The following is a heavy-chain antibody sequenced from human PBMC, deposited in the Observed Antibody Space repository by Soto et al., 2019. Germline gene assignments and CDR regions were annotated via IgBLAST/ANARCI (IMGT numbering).Heavy chain of an antibody. Sequence: SETLSLTCTVSGGSISSGDYYLSWIRQPPGKGLEWIGYIYYSGSTYYNPSLKSRVTISVDTSKNQFSLKLSSVTAADTAVYYCARASSSGYYSWGQGTLVTVSS. CDR3: ARASSSGYYS. D-gene: IGHD3-22*01. V-gene: IGHV4-30-4*01. J-gene: IGHJ4*02. CDR1: GGSISSGDYY. CDR2: IYYSGST.